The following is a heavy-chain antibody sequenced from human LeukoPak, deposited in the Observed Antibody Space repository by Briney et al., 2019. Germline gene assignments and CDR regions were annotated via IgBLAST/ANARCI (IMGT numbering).Heavy chain of an antibody. CDR1: GFTFSIYS. D-gene: IGHD3-10*01. J-gene: IGHJ6*03. CDR3: ARFGGNYYYYYYMDV. V-gene: IGHV3-48*01. CDR2: ISSSSSTI. Sequence: GGSLRPSCAASGFTFSIYSMNWVRQAAGNGLEWVSYISSSSSTIYYADSVKGRFTISRDNAKNSLYMQMNSLRAEDTAVYYCARFGGNYYYYYYMDVWGKGTTVTVSS.